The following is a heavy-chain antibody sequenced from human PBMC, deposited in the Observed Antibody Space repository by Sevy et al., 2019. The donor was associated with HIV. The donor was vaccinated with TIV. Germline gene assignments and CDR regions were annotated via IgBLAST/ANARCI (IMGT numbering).Heavy chain of an antibody. CDR2: ISYDGSNK. CDR3: ARPDEKYNWNDGGAFDI. J-gene: IGHJ3*02. CDR1: GFTFRSYG. Sequence: GGSLRLSCAASGFTFRSYGMHWVRQAPGKGLEWVAVISYDGSNKFYADPVKGRFTISRDNSKNTLYLQMSGLRTEDTAVYYCARPDEKYNWNDGGAFDIWGQGTLVTVSS. D-gene: IGHD1-20*01. V-gene: IGHV3-30*03.